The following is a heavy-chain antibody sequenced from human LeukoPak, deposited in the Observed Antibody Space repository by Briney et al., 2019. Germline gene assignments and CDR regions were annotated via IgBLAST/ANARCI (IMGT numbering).Heavy chain of an antibody. CDR1: GFTFSNAY. V-gene: IGHV3-49*04. Sequence: PGGSLRLSCAASGFTFSNAYMSWVRQAPGKGLEWVGFNRSKAYGGTTEYAASVKGRFTISRDDSKSIAYLQMNSLKTEDTAVYYCTRGGVGAQENYWGQGTLVTVSS. CDR2: NRSKAYGGTT. CDR3: TRGGVGAQENY. D-gene: IGHD1-26*01. J-gene: IGHJ4*02.